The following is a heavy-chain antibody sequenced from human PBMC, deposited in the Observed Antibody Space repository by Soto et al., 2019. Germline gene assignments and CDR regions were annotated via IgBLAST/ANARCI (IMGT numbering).Heavy chain of an antibody. V-gene: IGHV3-23*01. D-gene: IGHD3-22*01. Sequence: PGGSLRLSCAASGFTFSSYAMSWVRQAPGKGLEWVSAISGSGGRTYYADSVKGRFTISRDNSKNTLYLQMNSLRAEDTAVYYCATIVIVFIDIDQWGQGTLVTVSS. CDR1: GFTFSSYA. J-gene: IGHJ1*01. CDR3: ATIVIVFIDIDQ. CDR2: ISGSGGRT.